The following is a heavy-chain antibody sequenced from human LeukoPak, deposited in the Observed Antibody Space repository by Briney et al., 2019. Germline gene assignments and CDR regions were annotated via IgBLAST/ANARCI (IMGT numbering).Heavy chain of an antibody. D-gene: IGHD4-23*01. CDR2: IYYSGST. CDR1: GGSISSSSYY. CDR3: ARDRYTVVSWYFDL. V-gene: IGHV4-31*03. J-gene: IGHJ2*01. Sequence: PSETLSLTCTVSGGSISSSSYYWSWIRQHPGKGLEWIGYIYYSGSTYYNPSLKSRVTISVDTSKNQFSLKLSSVTAADTAVYYCARDRYTVVSWYFDLWGRGTLVTVSS.